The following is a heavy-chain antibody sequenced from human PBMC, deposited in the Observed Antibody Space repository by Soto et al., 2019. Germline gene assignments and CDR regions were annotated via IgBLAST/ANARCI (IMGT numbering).Heavy chain of an antibody. V-gene: IGHV4-59*01. Sequence: SETLSLTCTVSGGSISSYYWSWIRQPPGKGLEWIGYIYYSESTNYNPSLKSRVTISVDTSKNQFSLKLSSVTAADTAVYYCARSDYDADAFDIWGQGTMVTVSS. D-gene: IGHD4-17*01. CDR2: IYYSEST. CDR3: ARSDYDADAFDI. J-gene: IGHJ3*02. CDR1: GGSISSYY.